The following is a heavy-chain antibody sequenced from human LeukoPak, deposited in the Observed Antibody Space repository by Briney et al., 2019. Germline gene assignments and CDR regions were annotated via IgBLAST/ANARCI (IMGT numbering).Heavy chain of an antibody. J-gene: IGHJ4*02. CDR2: ISGSGGST. D-gene: IGHD3-10*01. CDR3: AKTHTYHYGSGSYYDPFDY. Sequence: PGGSLRLSCAASGFTFSSYAMSWVRQAPGKGLEWVSAISGSGGSTYYADSVKGRFTISRDNSKNTLYLQMNSLRAEDTAVYYCAKTHTYHYGSGSYYDPFDYWGQGTLVTVSS. CDR1: GFTFSSYA. V-gene: IGHV3-23*01.